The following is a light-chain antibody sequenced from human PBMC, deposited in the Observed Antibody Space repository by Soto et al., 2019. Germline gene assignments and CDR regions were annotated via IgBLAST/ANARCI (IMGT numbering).Light chain of an antibody. CDR2: AAS. CDR1: QGISSY. J-gene: IGKJ1*01. V-gene: IGKV1-8*01. Sequence: AIRMTQSPSSLSASTGDRVTITCRASQGISSYLAWYQQKPGKAPKLLIYAASTLQSGVLSRFSGSGSGTDFTLTISCLQSEDFATYYCQQYYSYPRTFGQGTKVDI. CDR3: QQYYSYPRT.